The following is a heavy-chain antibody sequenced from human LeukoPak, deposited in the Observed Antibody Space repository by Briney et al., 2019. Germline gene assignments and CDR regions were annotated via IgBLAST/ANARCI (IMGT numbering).Heavy chain of an antibody. V-gene: IGHV4-30-2*01. Sequence: PSETLSLTCAVSGGSISSGGYSWGWIRQPPGKGLEWIGYIYHSGGTYYNPSLKSRVTISVDRSKNQFSLKLSSVTAADTAVYYCARTSNGDYWTEGAFDIWGQGTMVTVSS. CDR1: GGSISSGGYS. D-gene: IGHD4-17*01. CDR3: ARTSNGDYWTEGAFDI. CDR2: IYHSGGT. J-gene: IGHJ3*02.